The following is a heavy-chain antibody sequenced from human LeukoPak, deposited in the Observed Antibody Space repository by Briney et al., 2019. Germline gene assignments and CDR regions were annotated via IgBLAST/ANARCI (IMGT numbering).Heavy chain of an antibody. D-gene: IGHD3-22*01. CDR1: GFTFSSYA. J-gene: IGHJ3*02. Sequence: GGSLRISCAASGFTFSSYAMHWVRQAPGKGLEWVAVISYDGSNKYYADSVKGRFTIPRDNSKNTLYLQMNSLRAEDTAVYYCARDSRFKLYYYDSSGIDIWGQGTMVTVSS. CDR3: ARDSRFKLYYYDSSGIDI. CDR2: ISYDGSNK. V-gene: IGHV3-30-3*01.